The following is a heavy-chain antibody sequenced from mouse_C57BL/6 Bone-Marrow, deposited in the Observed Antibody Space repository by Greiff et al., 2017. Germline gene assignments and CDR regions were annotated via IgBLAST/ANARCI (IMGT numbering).Heavy chain of an antibody. CDR3: TPYYYGSSYGY. CDR2: IDPENGDT. CDR1: GFNIKDDY. J-gene: IGHJ2*01. D-gene: IGHD1-1*01. V-gene: IGHV14-4*01. Sequence: VQLQQSGAELVRPGASVKLSCTASGFNIKDDYMHWVKQRPEQGLEWIGWIDPENGDTEYASKFQGKATITADTSSNTAYLQLSSLTSEDTAVYYYTPYYYGSSYGYWGQGTTLTVSS.